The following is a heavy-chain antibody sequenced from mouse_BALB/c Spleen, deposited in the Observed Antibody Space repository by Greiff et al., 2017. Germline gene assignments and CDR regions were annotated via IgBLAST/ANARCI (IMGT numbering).Heavy chain of an antibody. CDR2: IDPENGDT. Sequence: VQLQQSGAELVRSGASVKLSCTASGFNIKDYYMHWVKQRPEQGLEWIGWIDPENGDTEYAPKFQGKATMTADTSSNTAYLQLSSLTSEDTAVYYCTIYYGNYYYFDYWGQGTTLTVSS. J-gene: IGHJ2*01. CDR1: GFNIKDYY. D-gene: IGHD2-1*01. V-gene: IGHV14-4*02. CDR3: TIYYGNYYYFDY.